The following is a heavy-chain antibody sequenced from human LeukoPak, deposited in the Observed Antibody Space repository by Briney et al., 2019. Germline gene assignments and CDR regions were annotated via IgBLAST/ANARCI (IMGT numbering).Heavy chain of an antibody. Sequence: SGGSLRLSCAASGFTVSSNYMSWVRQAPGKGLEWVSVIYSCGSTYYADSVKGRFTISRDNSKNTLYLQMNSLRAEDTAVYYCARPYCGGDCPHDAFDIWGQGTMVTVSS. D-gene: IGHD2-21*02. J-gene: IGHJ3*02. CDR1: GFTVSSNY. CDR2: IYSCGST. CDR3: ARPYCGGDCPHDAFDI. V-gene: IGHV3-66*03.